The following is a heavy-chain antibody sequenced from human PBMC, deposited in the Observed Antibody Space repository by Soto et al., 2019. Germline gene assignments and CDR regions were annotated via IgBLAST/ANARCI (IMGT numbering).Heavy chain of an antibody. J-gene: IGHJ4*02. CDR1: GGSISSYY. CDR3: ARGRGLPYYFDY. V-gene: IGHV4-59*01. Sequence: QVQLQESGPGLVKPSETLSLTCTVSGGSISSYYWSWIRQPPGKGLEWIGYIYYSGSTNYNPSLKSRVTISVDTSKNQFSLELSSVTAADTAVYYCARGRGLPYYFDYWGQGTLVTVSS. CDR2: IYYSGST.